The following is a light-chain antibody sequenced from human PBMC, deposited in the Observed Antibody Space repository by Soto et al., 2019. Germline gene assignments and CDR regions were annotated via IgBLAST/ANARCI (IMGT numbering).Light chain of an antibody. CDR3: QRRSNWPPIT. V-gene: IGKV3-11*01. Sequence: EIVLTQPPGTRSLSPGERATLSWKTRQSVSSRFLAWYQQKAGQAPRLLIYAASNTATGIPARFSGSGTGTDFTFTISSLEPEAFAVYYCQRRSNWPPITFGQGTRLEIK. J-gene: IGKJ5*01. CDR1: QSVSSRF. CDR2: AAS.